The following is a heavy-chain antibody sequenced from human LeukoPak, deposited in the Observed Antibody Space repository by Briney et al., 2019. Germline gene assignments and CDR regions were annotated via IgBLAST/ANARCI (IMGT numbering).Heavy chain of an antibody. D-gene: IGHD6-13*01. CDR2: INPNSGGT. Sequence: ASVKVSCKASGYTFTGYYMYWVRQAPGQGLEWMGWINPNSGGTNYAQKFQGRVTMTRDTSISTAYMELSRLRSDDTAVYYCARDGRIAADPHEKAWFDPWGQGTLVTVSS. CDR3: ARDGRIAADPHEKAWFDP. V-gene: IGHV1-2*02. CDR1: GYTFTGYY. J-gene: IGHJ5*02.